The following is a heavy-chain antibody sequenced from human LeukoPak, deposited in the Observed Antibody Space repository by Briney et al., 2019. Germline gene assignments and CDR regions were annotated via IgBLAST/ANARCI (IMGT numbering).Heavy chain of an antibody. Sequence: PGGSLRLSCADSGFTFNDYPMHCGRQAPGKGLEWVALISGDGSVTYYADSVKGRFTISRDNSKNSLYLQMNSLRLEDTALYYCATATQPGTTFDYWGQGTLVTASS. CDR2: ISGDGSVT. V-gene: IGHV3-43*02. CDR3: ATATQPGTTFDY. D-gene: IGHD1-14*01. J-gene: IGHJ4*02. CDR1: GFTFNDYP.